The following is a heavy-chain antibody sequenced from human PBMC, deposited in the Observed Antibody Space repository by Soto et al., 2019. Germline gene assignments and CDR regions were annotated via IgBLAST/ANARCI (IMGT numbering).Heavy chain of an antibody. CDR2: ISGSGGST. D-gene: IGHD3-9*01. CDR1: GFTFSSYA. J-gene: IGHJ4*02. Sequence: GGSLRLTCAASGFTFSSYAMSWVRQAPGKGLEWVSAISGSGGSTYYADSVKGRFTISRDNSKNTLYLQMNSLRAEDTAVYYCAKSSWDILTGYLYWGQGTLVTVSS. V-gene: IGHV3-23*01. CDR3: AKSSWDILTGYLY.